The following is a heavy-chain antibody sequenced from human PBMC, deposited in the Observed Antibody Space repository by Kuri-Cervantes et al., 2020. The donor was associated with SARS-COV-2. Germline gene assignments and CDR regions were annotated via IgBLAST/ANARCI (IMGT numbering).Heavy chain of an antibody. CDR2: ISGSGGST. J-gene: IGHJ3*02. D-gene: IGHD5-18*01. V-gene: IGHV3-23*01. CDR3: ARVVGIHVSAFDI. Sequence: GGSLRLSCAASGFTFSSYAMSWVRQAPGKGLEWVSAISGSGGSTYYADSVKGRFTISRDNSKNTLYLQMNSLRAEDTAVYYCARVVGIHVSAFDIWGQGTMVTVSS. CDR1: GFTFSSYA.